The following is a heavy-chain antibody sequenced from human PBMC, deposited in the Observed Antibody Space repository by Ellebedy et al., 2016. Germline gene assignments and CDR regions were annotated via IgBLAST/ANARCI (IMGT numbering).Heavy chain of an antibody. CDR2: IYGGGTS. J-gene: IGHJ3*01. Sequence: GESLKISXAASGFSVSSNDMSWVCQAPGKGLELVSLIYGGGTSYYADSVKGRFTISRDNSKKTLYLQMSGLGAEDTAVYYCVTRHNGAFDCWGQGTMVTVSS. CDR1: GFSVSSND. V-gene: IGHV3-53*01. CDR3: VTRHNGAFDC. D-gene: IGHD1-14*01.